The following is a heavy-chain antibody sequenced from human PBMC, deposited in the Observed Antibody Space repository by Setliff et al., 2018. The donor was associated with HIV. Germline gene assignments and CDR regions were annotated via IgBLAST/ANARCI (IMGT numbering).Heavy chain of an antibody. Sequence: ASVKVSCKASGYTFTSYGISWVRQAPGQGLEWMGWISEYNGDTKYAQKLQGRVTMTKDTSTSTAYMELSSLTSADTAVYYCARDTVKATFSDYWGQGTLVTVSS. CDR1: GYTFTSYG. CDR3: ARDTVKATFSDY. J-gene: IGHJ4*02. D-gene: IGHD4-17*01. CDR2: ISEYNGDT. V-gene: IGHV1-18*01.